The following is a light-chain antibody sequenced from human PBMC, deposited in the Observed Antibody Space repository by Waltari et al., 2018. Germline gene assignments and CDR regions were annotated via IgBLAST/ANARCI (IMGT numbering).Light chain of an antibody. CDR1: QDRVNF. Sequence: DIQMTQSPSSLSASVGDKVTLTCQASQDRVNFLNWYQQKPGKAPKLLLYGASNLQTGVPSRFSGSGSGTEFTLTISCLQSEDFATYYCQQYYSFPYTFGQGTKLEIK. CDR2: GAS. V-gene: IGKV1-33*01. CDR3: QQYYSFPYT. J-gene: IGKJ2*01.